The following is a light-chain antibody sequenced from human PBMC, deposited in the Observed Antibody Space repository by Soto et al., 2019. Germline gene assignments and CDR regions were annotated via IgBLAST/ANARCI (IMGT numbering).Light chain of an antibody. Sequence: EIVLTQSPGTLSLSPGERATLSCRASQSVSSNYLAWYQRKPGQAPKVLIYCASIGATGIPDRFTGSGSGTDFTLTISRLEPEDFAVYYCQQYGSSPLTFGGGTKVEIK. J-gene: IGKJ4*01. CDR2: CAS. CDR3: QQYGSSPLT. V-gene: IGKV3-20*01. CDR1: QSVSSNY.